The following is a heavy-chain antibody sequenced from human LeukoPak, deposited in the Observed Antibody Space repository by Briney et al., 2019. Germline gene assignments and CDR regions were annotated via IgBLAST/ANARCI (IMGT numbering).Heavy chain of an antibody. CDR1: GYTFTSYG. J-gene: IGHJ3*02. CDR3: ARLLGGLYYDFWSGYPTHDAFDI. CDR2: IIPILGIA. Sequence: EASVKVSCKASGYTFTSYGISWVRQAPGQGLEWMGRIIPILGIANYAQKFQGRVTITADKSTSTAYMELSSLRSEDTAVYYCARLLGGLYYDFWSGYPTHDAFDIWGQGTMVTVSS. V-gene: IGHV1-69*04. D-gene: IGHD3-3*01.